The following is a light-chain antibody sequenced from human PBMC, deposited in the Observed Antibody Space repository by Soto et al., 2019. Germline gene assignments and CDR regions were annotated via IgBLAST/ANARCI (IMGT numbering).Light chain of an antibody. Sequence: IELTQSPSSLSASVGDRVYITCRASQDIKTYLAWYQQKQGKAPKLLISGTFTLQSGVPSRFNGSGSGTDFTLTISRLQPEDFATYYCQHLNNYPPFTFGSGTKVDLE. CDR1: QDIKTY. CDR2: GTF. V-gene: IGKV1-9*01. CDR3: QHLNNYPPFT. J-gene: IGKJ3*01.